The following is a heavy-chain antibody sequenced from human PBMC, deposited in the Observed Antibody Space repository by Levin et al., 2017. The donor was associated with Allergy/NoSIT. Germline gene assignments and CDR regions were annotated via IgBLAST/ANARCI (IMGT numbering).Heavy chain of an antibody. Sequence: GASVKVSCKTSGGTFSSFAVNWVRQAPGQRLEWMGGIIPMSYITNYAQRFQGRVTFTADESTNTVYMELSSLRSEDTAVYYCARANHADSSGYYYLNWGQGTLVTVSS. CDR1: GGTFSSFA. CDR2: IIPMSYIT. J-gene: IGHJ4*02. D-gene: IGHD3-22*01. V-gene: IGHV1-69*13. CDR3: ARANHADSSGYYYLN.